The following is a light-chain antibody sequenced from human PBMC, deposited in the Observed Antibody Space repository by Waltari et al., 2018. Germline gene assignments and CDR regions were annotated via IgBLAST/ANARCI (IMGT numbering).Light chain of an antibody. Sequence: IVLTQSPATLPLSPGERVTLSCRASQSVSTYFACYHQKPGLAPRLLIHDASNRATSIAARCSGRGAGTDFTLTSSSLEPEDFAVYCCQQRSNWALTFGGGTKVELK. V-gene: IGKV3-11*01. J-gene: IGKJ4*01. CDR2: DAS. CDR1: QSVSTY. CDR3: QQRSNWALT.